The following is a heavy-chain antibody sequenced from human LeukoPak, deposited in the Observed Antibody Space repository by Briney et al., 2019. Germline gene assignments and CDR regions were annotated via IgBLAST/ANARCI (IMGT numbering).Heavy chain of an antibody. CDR1: GGSISSSIYY. Sequence: TSETLSLTCTVSGGSISSSIYYWGWIRQPPGKGLEWIGSIYYSGSTYYNPSLQSRVTISVDTSKNQFSLKLTSVTAADTAVYFCVRLDYYYMGVWGKGTTVTISS. CDR2: IYYSGST. CDR3: VRLDYYYMGV. V-gene: IGHV4-39*01. J-gene: IGHJ6*03.